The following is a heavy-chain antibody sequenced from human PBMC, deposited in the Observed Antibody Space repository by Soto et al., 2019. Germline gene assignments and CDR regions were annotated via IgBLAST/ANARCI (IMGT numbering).Heavy chain of an antibody. Sequence: QGQLVQSGAEVKKPGASVKVSCKASGYTFTGYYMLWVRQAPGQGLEGMGWINPNSGGTNYAQKFQGWVTMTRDTSISTAYMELSRLRSDDTAVYYCARGGGVVVPAAIREYVYYYYGMDVWGQGTTVTVSS. CDR3: ARGGGVVVPAAIREYVYYYYGMDV. CDR2: INPNSGGT. J-gene: IGHJ6*02. D-gene: IGHD2-2*01. V-gene: IGHV1-2*04. CDR1: GYTFTGYY.